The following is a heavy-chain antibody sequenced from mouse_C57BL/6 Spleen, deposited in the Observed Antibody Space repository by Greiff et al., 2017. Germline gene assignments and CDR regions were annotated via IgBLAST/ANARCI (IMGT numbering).Heavy chain of an antibody. Sequence: VQLQESGAELAKPGASVKLSCKASGYPFPSYWMHWAKQRPGQGLEWIGYINPSSGYTKYNQKFKDKATLTADKSSSTAYMQLSSLTYEDSAVYYCARSGYDVWYFDVWGTGTTVTVSS. J-gene: IGHJ1*03. D-gene: IGHD2-2*01. V-gene: IGHV1-7*01. CDR3: ARSGYDVWYFDV. CDR1: GYPFPSYW. CDR2: INPSSGYT.